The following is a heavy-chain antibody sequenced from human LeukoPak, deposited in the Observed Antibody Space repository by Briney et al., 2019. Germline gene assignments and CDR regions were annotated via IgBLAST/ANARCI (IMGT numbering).Heavy chain of an antibody. Sequence: SVKVSCKASGGTFSSYAISWVRQAPGQGLEWMGGIIPILGTANYAQKFQGRVTITADESTSTAYMELSSLRSEDTAVYYCARVRSSGYYTGIYYYYGMDVWGQGTTVTVSS. J-gene: IGHJ6*02. CDR2: IIPILGTA. CDR1: GGTFSSYA. D-gene: IGHD3-3*01. CDR3: ARVRSSGYYTGIYYYYGMDV. V-gene: IGHV1-69*01.